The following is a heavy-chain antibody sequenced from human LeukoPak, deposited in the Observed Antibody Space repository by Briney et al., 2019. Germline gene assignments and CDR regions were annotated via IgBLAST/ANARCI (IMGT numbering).Heavy chain of an antibody. CDR1: GGSFSGYY. CDR2: INHSGST. D-gene: IGHD2-15*01. CDR3: ASRATKPKRRLLLAFDI. J-gene: IGHJ3*02. V-gene: IGHV4-34*01. Sequence: PSETLSLTCAVYGGSFSGYYWSWIRQPPGKGLEWIGEINHSGSTNYNPSLKSRVTISVDTSKNQFSLKLSSVTAADTAVYYCASRATKPKRRLLLAFDIWGQGTMVTVSS.